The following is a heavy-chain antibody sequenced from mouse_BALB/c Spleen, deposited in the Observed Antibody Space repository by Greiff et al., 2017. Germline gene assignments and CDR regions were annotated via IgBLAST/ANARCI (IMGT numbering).Heavy chain of an antibody. J-gene: IGHJ4*01. Sequence: EVKLLESGPGLVKPSQSLSLTCTVTGYSITSDYAWNWIRQFPGNKLEWMGYISYSGSTSYNPSLKSRISITRDTSKNQFFLQLNSVTTEDTATYYCAREQDYDVGAMDYWGQGTSVTVSS. CDR1: GYSITSDYA. D-gene: IGHD2-4*01. CDR3: AREQDYDVGAMDY. CDR2: ISYSGST. V-gene: IGHV3-2*02.